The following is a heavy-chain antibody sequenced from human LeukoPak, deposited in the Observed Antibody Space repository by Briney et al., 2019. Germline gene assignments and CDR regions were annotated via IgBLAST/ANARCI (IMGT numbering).Heavy chain of an antibody. Sequence: GGSLRLSCAASGVTFRRYSMNWGRQAPGKRREWVSYISSSSRTMYYADSVKGRFTISRDNAKNSLYLQMNSLRDDDTAVYYCARDRWHDGFDYWGQGTLVTVSS. J-gene: IGHJ4*02. CDR2: ISSSSRTM. V-gene: IGHV3-48*02. D-gene: IGHD1-1*01. CDR3: ARDRWHDGFDY. CDR1: GVTFRRYS.